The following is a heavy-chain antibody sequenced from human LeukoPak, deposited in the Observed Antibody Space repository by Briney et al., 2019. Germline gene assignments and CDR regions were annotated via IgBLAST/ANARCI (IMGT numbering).Heavy chain of an antibody. CDR3: ARLCSSTTCYSDWFDP. CDR2: IYYSGRT. J-gene: IGHJ5*02. Sequence: SETLSLTCTVSGGSISSSSYYWGWIRQPPGKGLEWIGIIYYSGRTYNNPSLKSRITISVDTSKNQLSLKLRSVTAADTAVYYCARLCSSTTCYSDWFDPWGQGTLVTVSS. V-gene: IGHV4-39*01. CDR1: GGSISSSSYY. D-gene: IGHD2-2*01.